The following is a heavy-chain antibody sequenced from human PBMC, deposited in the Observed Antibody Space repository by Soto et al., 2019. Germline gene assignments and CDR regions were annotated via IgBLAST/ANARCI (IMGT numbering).Heavy chain of an antibody. CDR2: IYYSGST. V-gene: IGHV4-59*01. CDR3: ARYYYGSGSRYFDY. J-gene: IGHJ4*02. CDR1: GGSINSYY. D-gene: IGHD3-10*01. Sequence: QVQLQESGPGLVKPSETLSLTCSVSGGSINSYYWNWIRKPPGKGLEWIGYIYYSGSTNYTPSLKRRVTISVDTSKNQFSLKLSSVTAADTAVYYCARYYYGSGSRYFDYWGQGTLVTVSS.